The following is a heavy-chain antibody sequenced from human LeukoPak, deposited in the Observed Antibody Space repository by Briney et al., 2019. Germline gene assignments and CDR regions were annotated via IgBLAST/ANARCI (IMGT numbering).Heavy chain of an antibody. CDR2: INHSGST. CDR3: ARTAEGGYTYDYFYYYYMDV. V-gene: IGHV4-34*01. J-gene: IGHJ6*03. Sequence: SETLSLTCAVYGGSFSGYYWSWIRQPPGKGLEWIGEINHSGSTNYNPSLKSRVTISVDTSKNQFSLKLSSVTAADTAVYYCARTAEGGYTYDYFYYYYMDVWGKGTTVTISS. CDR1: GGSFSGYY. D-gene: IGHD5-18*01.